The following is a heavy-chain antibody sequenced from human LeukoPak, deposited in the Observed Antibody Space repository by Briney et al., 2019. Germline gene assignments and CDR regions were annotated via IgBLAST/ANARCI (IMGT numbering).Heavy chain of an antibody. CDR1: GGSFSGYY. V-gene: IGHV4-34*01. CDR3: ASQTIYSGSYS. CDR2: INHSGST. Sequence: SETLSLTCAVYGGSFSGYYWSWIRQPPGKGLEWIGEINHSGSTYYNPSLKSRVTISVDTSKNQFSLKLSSVTAADTAVYYCASQTIYSGSYSWGQGTLVTVSS. D-gene: IGHD1-26*01. J-gene: IGHJ4*02.